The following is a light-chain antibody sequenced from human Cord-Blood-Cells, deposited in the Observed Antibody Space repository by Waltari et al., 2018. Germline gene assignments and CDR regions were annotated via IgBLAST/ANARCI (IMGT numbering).Light chain of an antibody. V-gene: IGKV1-39*01. J-gene: IGKJ1*01. Sequence: DIQMTQSPSYTSASVGASVTITCRASQSISSYLNWYQQKPGKAPKLLIYAASSLQSWVPSRFSGSGSGTDFTLTISSLQPEDFATYYCQQSYSTPWTFGQGTKVEIK. CDR1: QSISSY. CDR3: QQSYSTPWT. CDR2: AAS.